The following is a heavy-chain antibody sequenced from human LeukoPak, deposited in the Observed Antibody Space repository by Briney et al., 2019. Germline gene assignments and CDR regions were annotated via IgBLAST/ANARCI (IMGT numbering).Heavy chain of an antibody. CDR3: ARESGYSYAYDY. CDR2: ISSSSSNI. D-gene: IGHD5-18*01. Sequence: GGSLRLSCAASGFTFSTYSMNWARQAPGKGPEWVTSISSSSSNIYYADSVKGRFTISRDNAKNSLYLQMNSLRAEDTAVYYCARESGYSYAYDYWGQGTLVTVSS. V-gene: IGHV3-21*01. J-gene: IGHJ4*02. CDR1: GFTFSTYS.